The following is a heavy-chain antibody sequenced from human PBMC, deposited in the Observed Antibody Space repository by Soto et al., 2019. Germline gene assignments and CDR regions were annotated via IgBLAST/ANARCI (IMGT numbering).Heavy chain of an antibody. V-gene: IGHV1-69*05. Sequence: QVQLVQSGAEVKKYGSSVKVSCKASGGTFSRYAISWVRQAPGQGLEWMGGITPMFGTANYAQRFQGRATITXXDXTNXAYMQLSSLRSDDTAVYYCAQTLGLAVAGPGRFDLWGRGTLVTVSS. D-gene: IGHD6-19*01. CDR3: AQTLGLAVAGPGRFDL. J-gene: IGHJ2*01. CDR2: ITPMFGTA. CDR1: GGTFSRYA.